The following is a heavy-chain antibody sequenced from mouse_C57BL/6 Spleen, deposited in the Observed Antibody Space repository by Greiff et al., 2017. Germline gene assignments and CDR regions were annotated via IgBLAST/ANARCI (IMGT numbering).Heavy chain of an antibody. CDR1: GYSITSGYY. CDR2: ISYDGSN. D-gene: IGHD1-1*01. J-gene: IGHJ4*01. Sequence: EVQLQQSGPGLVKPSQSLSLTCSVTGYSITSGYYWNWIRQFPGNKLEWMGYISYDGSNNYNPSLKNRISITRDTSKNQFFLKLNSVTTEDTATYYCAREGTTVVAQYYYAMDYWGQGTSVTVSS. CDR3: AREGTTVVAQYYYAMDY. V-gene: IGHV3-6*01.